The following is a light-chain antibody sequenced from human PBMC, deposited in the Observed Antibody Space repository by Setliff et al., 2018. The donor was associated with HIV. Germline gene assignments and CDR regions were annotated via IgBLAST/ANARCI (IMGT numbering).Light chain of an antibody. J-gene: IGLJ1*01. Sequence: QSALTQPPSASGSPGQRVTISCSGVNSNIGSNFVSWYQHLPGAAPKLLIYNNDQRPAGVPDRVSGSKSGTSASLAISGLQSDDEADYYCASWDDSLIGYVFGSGTKGTVL. CDR3: ASWDDSLIGYV. CDR1: NSNIGSNF. CDR2: NND. V-gene: IGLV1-44*01.